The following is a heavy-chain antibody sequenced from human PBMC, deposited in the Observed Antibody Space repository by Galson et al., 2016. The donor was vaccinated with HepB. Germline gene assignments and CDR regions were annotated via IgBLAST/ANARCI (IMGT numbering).Heavy chain of an antibody. CDR3: ARAKPDSSGWYTLDAFDI. V-gene: IGHV3-74*03. D-gene: IGHD6-19*01. CDR1: GFTFSSYW. J-gene: IGHJ3*02. Sequence: SLRLSCAASGFTFSSYWMHWVRQAPGMGLVWVSRINSDGRSITYADSVKGRFTISRDNAKNTLYLKMNSLRAEDTAVYYCARAKPDSSGWYTLDAFDIWGQGTMVTVSS. CDR2: INSDGRSI.